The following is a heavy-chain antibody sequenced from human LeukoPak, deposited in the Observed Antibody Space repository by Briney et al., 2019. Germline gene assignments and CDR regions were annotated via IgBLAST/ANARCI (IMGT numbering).Heavy chain of an antibody. D-gene: IGHD3-9*01. J-gene: IGHJ4*02. Sequence: ASVKVSCKASGYTFTSYGISWVRQAPGQRLEWMGWISAYNGNTNYAQKLQGRVTMTTDTSTSTAYMELRSLRSDDTAVYYCARDQTSGYYDILTGYYTTSLFDYWGQGTLVTVSS. CDR2: ISAYNGNT. CDR1: GYTFTSYG. CDR3: ARDQTSGYYDILTGYYTTSLFDY. V-gene: IGHV1-18*01.